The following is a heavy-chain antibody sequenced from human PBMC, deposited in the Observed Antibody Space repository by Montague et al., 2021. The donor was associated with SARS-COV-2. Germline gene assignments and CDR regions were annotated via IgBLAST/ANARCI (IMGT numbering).Heavy chain of an antibody. CDR2: IYYSGGI. D-gene: IGHD3-10*01. CDR3: ARAVSVRRAVNWFDP. Sequence: SETLSLTCTVSGGSMSDHYWAWIRQPPGKGLEWLAYIYYSGGINSNASLKSGVSMSVDTPKNQFSLKLTSVTAADTAVYYCARAVSVRRAVNWFDPWGQGTLGTVAS. V-gene: IGHV4-59*11. CDR1: GGSMSDHY. J-gene: IGHJ5*02.